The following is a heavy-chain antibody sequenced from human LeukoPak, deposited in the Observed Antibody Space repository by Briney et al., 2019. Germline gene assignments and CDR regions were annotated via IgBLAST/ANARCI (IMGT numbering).Heavy chain of an antibody. CDR3: ARDGMTTVTTSPAFDI. D-gene: IGHD4-11*01. Sequence: PGGSLRLSCATSGFTFRSYWMHWVRQAPGKGLVWVSRLNFDGSDTSYADSVKGRFTISRDNAKNTLYLQMNSLRAEDTAVYYCARDGMTTVTTSPAFDIWGQGTMVTVSS. CDR2: LNFDGSDT. V-gene: IGHV3-74*01. CDR1: GFTFRSYW. J-gene: IGHJ3*02.